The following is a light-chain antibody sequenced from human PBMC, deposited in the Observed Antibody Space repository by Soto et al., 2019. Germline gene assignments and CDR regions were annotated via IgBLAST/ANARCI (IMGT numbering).Light chain of an antibody. CDR2: RDS. J-gene: IGLJ2*01. V-gene: IGLV1-44*01. CDR3: AAWDDSLNGVL. CDR1: SFNIGTNT. Sequence: QSVLTQTPSTSGPPGQRVTISCSGASFNIGTNTVNWYQQVPGAAPKLLIFRDSQRPSGVPDRFSGSRSGTSASLAISGLQSEYEATYYCAAWDDSLNGVLFGGGTKVTVL.